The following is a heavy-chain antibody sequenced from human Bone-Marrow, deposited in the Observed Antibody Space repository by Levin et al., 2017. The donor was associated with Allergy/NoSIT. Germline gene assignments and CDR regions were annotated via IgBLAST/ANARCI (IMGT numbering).Heavy chain of an antibody. Sequence: GGSLXLSCAASGFTFDDYAMHWVRQAPGKGLEWVSGISWNSGSIGYADSVKGRFTISRDNAKNSLYLQMNSLRAEDTALYYCAKDILGLDCISTSCSRYDYGMDGWGQGTTVTVSS. V-gene: IGHV3-9*01. J-gene: IGHJ6*02. CDR2: ISWNSGSI. CDR1: GFTFDDYA. D-gene: IGHD2-2*01. CDR3: AKDILGLDCISTSCSRYDYGMDG.